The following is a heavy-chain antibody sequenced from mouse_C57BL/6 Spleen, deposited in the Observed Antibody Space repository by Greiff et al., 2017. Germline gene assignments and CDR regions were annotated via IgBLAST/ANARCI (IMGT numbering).Heavy chain of an antibody. D-gene: IGHD2-2*01. CDR2: ISSGGSYT. CDR1: GFTFSSYG. V-gene: IGHV5-6*01. Sequence: EVMLVESGGDLVKPGGSLKLSCAASGFTFSSYGMSWVRQTPDKRLVWVATISSGGSYTYYPDSVKGRFTISRDNAKNTLYLQMSSLKSEDTAMYYCASSTMVTTGFADWGQGTLVTVSA. CDR3: ASSTMVTTGFAD. J-gene: IGHJ3*01.